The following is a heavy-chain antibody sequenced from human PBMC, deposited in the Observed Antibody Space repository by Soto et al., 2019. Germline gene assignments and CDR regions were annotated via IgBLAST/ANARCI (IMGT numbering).Heavy chain of an antibody. J-gene: IGHJ5*02. V-gene: IGHV1-18*01. D-gene: IGHD6-6*01. CDR1: GYTFTSYG. CDR3: ARGTVYSSSAPRVEYWFDP. Sequence: GASVKVSCRASGYTFTSYGISWVRQAPGQGLEWMGWISAYNGNTNYAQKLQGRVTITADESTSTAYMELSSLRSEDTAVYYCARGTVYSSSAPRVEYWFDPWGQGTLVTVSS. CDR2: ISAYNGNT.